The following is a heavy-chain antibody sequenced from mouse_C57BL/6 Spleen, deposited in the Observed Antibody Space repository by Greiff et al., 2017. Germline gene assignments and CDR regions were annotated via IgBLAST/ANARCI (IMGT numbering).Heavy chain of an antibody. CDR3: AVYSLRF. J-gene: IGHJ3*01. V-gene: IGHV5-17*01. Sequence: VQLKESGGGLVQPGGSLKLSCAASGFTFSDYGMHWVRQAPEKGLEWVAYISSGGSTIYYADTVKGRFTISRDNAKNTLFLQMTSLRAEDTAMYYCAVYSLRFWGQGTLVTVSA. CDR2: ISSGGSTI. D-gene: IGHD2-1*01. CDR1: GFTFSDYG.